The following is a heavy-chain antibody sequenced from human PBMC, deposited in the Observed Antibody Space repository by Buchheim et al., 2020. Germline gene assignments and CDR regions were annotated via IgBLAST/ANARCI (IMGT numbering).Heavy chain of an antibody. D-gene: IGHD1-26*01. V-gene: IGHV3-23*01. J-gene: IGHJ4*02. Sequence: EVQLLESGGGLVQPGGSLRLSCAVSGFTFRSNAMSWVRQAPGKGLQWVSAISGSGDRTYYVDSVKGRVTISRDNSKQTLSLQMNSLRAEDTAIYYCVKEYGKVGPSFDFWGPGTL. CDR3: VKEYGKVGPSFDF. CDR1: GFTFRSNA. CDR2: ISGSGDRT.